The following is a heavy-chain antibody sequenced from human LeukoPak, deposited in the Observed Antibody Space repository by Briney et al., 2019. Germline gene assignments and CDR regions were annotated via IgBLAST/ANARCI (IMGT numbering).Heavy chain of an antibody. CDR2: IYYSGST. V-gene: IGHV4-59*08. CDR1: GGSISSYY. Sequence: PSETLSLTCTVSGGSISSYYWSWIRQPPGEGLEWIGYIYYSGSTNFKSPLKSRVTMSGDTSKNQFSLKLNSVTAADTAVYYCARHAENGYDWFDHWGQGTLVTVSS. CDR3: ARHAENGYDWFDH. J-gene: IGHJ5*02. D-gene: IGHD5-12*01.